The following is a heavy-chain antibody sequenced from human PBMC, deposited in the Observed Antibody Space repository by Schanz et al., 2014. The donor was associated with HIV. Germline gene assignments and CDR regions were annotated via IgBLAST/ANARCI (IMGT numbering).Heavy chain of an antibody. CDR2: IWYDGSKK. CDR3: ANSGYCTSGICYTRGYDMDV. J-gene: IGHJ6*02. CDR1: GFTFSSYG. Sequence: QVQLVESGGGVVQPGRSRRLSCEASGFTFSSYGMHWVRQAPGKGLEWVATIWYDGSKKYYADSVKGRITISRDNSKNMLYLQMNSLRAEDTAVYYCANSGYCTSGICYTRGYDMDVWGQGTTVTVSS. D-gene: IGHD2-8*01. V-gene: IGHV3-33*06.